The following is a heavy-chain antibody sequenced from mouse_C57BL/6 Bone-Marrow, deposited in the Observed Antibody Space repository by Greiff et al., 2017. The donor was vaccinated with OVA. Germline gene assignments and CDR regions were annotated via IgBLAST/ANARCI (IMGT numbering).Heavy chain of an antibody. Sequence: DVHLVESGGGLVQPGGSLKLSCAASGFTFSDYGMAWVRQAPRKGPEWVAFISNLAYSIYYADTVTGRFTISRENAKNTLYLEMSSLRSEDTAMYYCARQERSSYWYYFDYWGQGTTLTVSS. V-gene: IGHV5-15*01. J-gene: IGHJ2*01. CDR2: ISNLAYSI. D-gene: IGHD1-1*01. CDR1: GFTFSDYG. CDR3: ARQERSSYWYYFDY.